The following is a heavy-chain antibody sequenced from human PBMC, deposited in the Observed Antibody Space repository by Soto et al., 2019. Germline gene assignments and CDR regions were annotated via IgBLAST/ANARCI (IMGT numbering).Heavy chain of an antibody. V-gene: IGHV3-33*01. CDR3: ARALLDYYGMDV. CDR2: IWYDGSNK. Sequence: QVQLVESGGGVVQPGRSLRLSCAASGFTFSSYGMHWVRQAPGKGLEWVAVIWYDGSNKYYAESVKGRFTISRDNSKNTLDLQMNSLRAEDTAVYYCARALLDYYGMDVWGQGTTVTVSS. CDR1: GFTFSSYG. J-gene: IGHJ6*02. D-gene: IGHD2-15*01.